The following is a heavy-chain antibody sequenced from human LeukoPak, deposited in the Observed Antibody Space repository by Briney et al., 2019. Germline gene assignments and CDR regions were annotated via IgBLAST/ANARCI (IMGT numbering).Heavy chain of an antibody. D-gene: IGHD3-22*01. CDR3: ARDSSPYYYDSSGYYQAY. J-gene: IGHJ4*02. CDR1: GYTFTGYY. V-gene: IGHV1-2*02. Sequence: ASVKVSCKASGYTFTGYYMHWVRQAPGQGLEWMGWINPNSGDTNYAQKFQGRVTMTRDTSISTAYMELSRLRSDDTAVYYCARDSSPYYYDSSGYYQAYWGQGTLVTVSS. CDR2: INPNSGDT.